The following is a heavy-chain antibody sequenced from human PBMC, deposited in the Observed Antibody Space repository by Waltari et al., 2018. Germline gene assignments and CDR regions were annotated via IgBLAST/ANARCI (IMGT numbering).Heavy chain of an antibody. CDR2: ISGDSRYI. CDR1: GFSFSAYA. CDR3: ARDRSGPYFDY. J-gene: IGHJ4*02. Sequence: EVHLLEAGGGLVKPGESLSLSCAASGFSFSAYAMNWVRQAPGKGLEWLVSISGDSRYIYYADSVKGRFAVSRDNTNNSLFLHMDSLRDDDTALYYCARDRSGPYFDYWGQGTPVTVSS. D-gene: IGHD3-10*01. V-gene: IGHV3-21*06.